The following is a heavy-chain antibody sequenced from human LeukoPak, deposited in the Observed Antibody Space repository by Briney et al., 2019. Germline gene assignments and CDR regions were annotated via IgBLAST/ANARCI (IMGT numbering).Heavy chain of an antibody. CDR3: ARGHRFDP. CDR2: IYYSGST. J-gene: IGHJ5*02. CDR1: GGSISSSSYY. V-gene: IGHV4-39*01. Sequence: SETLSLTCTVSGGSISSSSYYWGWIRQPPGKGLEWIGSIYYSGSTYYNPSLKSRVTISVDTSKNQFSLKLSSVTAVDTAVYYCARGHRFDPWGQGTLVTVSS.